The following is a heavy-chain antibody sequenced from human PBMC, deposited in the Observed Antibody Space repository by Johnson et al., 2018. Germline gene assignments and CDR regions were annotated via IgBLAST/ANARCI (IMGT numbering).Heavy chain of an antibody. D-gene: IGHD5-12*01. CDR1: GYSFTSYW. CDR3: AGGYSGYGDAFDI. J-gene: IGHJ3*02. V-gene: IGHV5-51*03. CDR2: IYPGDSDT. Sequence: EVQLVESGAEVKKPGESLKISCKSSGYSFTSYWIGWVRQMPGKGLECMGIIYPGDSDTRYSPSLQGHVTISADKSITTAYLQWSSLKASDTAMYYCAGGYSGYGDAFDIWGQGTMVTVSS.